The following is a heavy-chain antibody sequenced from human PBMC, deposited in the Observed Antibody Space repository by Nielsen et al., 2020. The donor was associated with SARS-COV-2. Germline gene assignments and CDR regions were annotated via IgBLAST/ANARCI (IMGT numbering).Heavy chain of an antibody. CDR1: GFTFSSYW. J-gene: IGHJ4*02. Sequence: LKISCAASGFTFSSYWMHWVRQAPGKGLVWVSHILSDGSTINYADSVRGRFTISRDNAKNTLYLQMNSLRAEDTAVYYCARDFYGSGSFPDYWGQGTLVTVSS. CDR2: ILSDGSTI. CDR3: ARDFYGSGSFPDY. V-gene: IGHV3-74*01. D-gene: IGHD3-10*01.